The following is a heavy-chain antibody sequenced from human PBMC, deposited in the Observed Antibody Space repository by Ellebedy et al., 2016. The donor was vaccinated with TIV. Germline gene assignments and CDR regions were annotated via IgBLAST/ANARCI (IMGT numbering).Heavy chain of an antibody. Sequence: GESLKISCAASGFSFSNYWMTWVRQAPGKGLEWVANINQDGSEEQYVDSVKGRFTISRDNAKNSLYLQMSSLRAEDTAVYYCARDLHWAFDIWGQGTVVTVSS. CDR3: ARDLHWAFDI. CDR2: INQDGSEE. V-gene: IGHV3-7*03. D-gene: IGHD1-1*01. CDR1: GFSFSNYW. J-gene: IGHJ3*02.